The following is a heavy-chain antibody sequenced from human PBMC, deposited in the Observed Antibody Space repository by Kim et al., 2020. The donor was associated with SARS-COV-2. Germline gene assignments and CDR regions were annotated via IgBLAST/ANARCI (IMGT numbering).Heavy chain of an antibody. Sequence: GGSLRLSCAASGLTFSTYGMTWVRQAPGKGLEWVSSIGYSDTVTYYADSVKGRFTISRDNSKNTLYLQMNSLRAEDTALYFCAKDPNGDYIGTFDIWGRGTMVTVSS. CDR1: GLTFSTYG. CDR2: IGYSDTVT. CDR3: AKDPNGDYIGTFDI. V-gene: IGHV3-23*01. D-gene: IGHD4-17*01. J-gene: IGHJ3*02.